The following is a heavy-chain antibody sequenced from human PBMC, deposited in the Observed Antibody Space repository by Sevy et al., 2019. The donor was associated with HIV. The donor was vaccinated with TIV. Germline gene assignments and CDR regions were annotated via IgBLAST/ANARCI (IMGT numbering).Heavy chain of an antibody. CDR3: ARDEGDVYSSFFFDY. J-gene: IGHJ4*02. D-gene: IGHD6-6*01. CDR1: GFTFSSYS. V-gene: IGHV3-21*01. CDR2: ISSSSSYI. Sequence: GGSLRLSCAASGFTFSSYSMNWVRQAPGKGLEWVSSISSSSSYIYYADSVKGRFTISRDNAKNSLYLQMNSLRAEDTAVYYCARDEGDVYSSFFFDYWGQGTLVTVSS.